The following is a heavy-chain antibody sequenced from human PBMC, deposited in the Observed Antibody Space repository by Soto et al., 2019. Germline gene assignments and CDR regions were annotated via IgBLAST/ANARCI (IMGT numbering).Heavy chain of an antibody. CDR1: GDTFKNCV. D-gene: IGHD3-10*01. J-gene: IGHJ6*02. Sequence: QVQVVQSGVDVRRPGSSVKVSCKASGDTFKNCVISWVRQAPGQGLEWMGGIIPLFGTTDFAQRLQGRLTITTDESTTTAYMELSRLRSEDTATYYCAAELGFGKLSVVWGQGTTVIVSS. V-gene: IGHV1-69*01. CDR3: AAELGFGKLSVV. CDR2: IIPLFGTT.